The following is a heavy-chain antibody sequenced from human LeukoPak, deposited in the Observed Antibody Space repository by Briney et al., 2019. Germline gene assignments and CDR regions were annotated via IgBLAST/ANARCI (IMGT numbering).Heavy chain of an antibody. Sequence: SETLSLTCTVSGDSISRYYWSWIRQPAGKGLEWIGRIYNGGIITYNPSLRSRVTMSIDTSNNQFSLRLRFVTAADTAVYYCARKGAVAGGPPSYYFDYWGQGTLVTVSS. CDR2: IYNGGII. CDR1: GDSISRYY. V-gene: IGHV4-4*07. CDR3: ARKGAVAGGPPSYYFDY. D-gene: IGHD6-19*01. J-gene: IGHJ4*02.